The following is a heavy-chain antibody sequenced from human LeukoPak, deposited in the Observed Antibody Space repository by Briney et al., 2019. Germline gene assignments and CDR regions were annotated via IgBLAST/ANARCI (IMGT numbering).Heavy chain of an antibody. D-gene: IGHD2-8*01. CDR2: MNPNSGNT. J-gene: IGHJ6*03. CDR1: GYTFTGYY. Sequence: ASVKVSCKASGYTFTGYYMHWVRQAPGQGLEWMGWMNPNSGNTGYAQKFQGRVTMTRNTSISTAYMELGSLRSEDTAVYYCARAGGTNGVDDYMDVWGKGTTVTVSS. V-gene: IGHV1-8*02. CDR3: ARAGGTNGVDDYMDV.